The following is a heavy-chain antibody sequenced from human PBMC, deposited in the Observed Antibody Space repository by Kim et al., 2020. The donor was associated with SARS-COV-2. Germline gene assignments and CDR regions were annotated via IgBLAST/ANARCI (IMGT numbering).Heavy chain of an antibody. CDR3: AKVVPISPEFSDY. CDR1: GITFSSFA. Sequence: GGSLRLSCAASGITFSSFAMSWVRQAPGKGLEWVSSISGSGGTTNYADSVKGRFTISRDNSKNTLYLQMNSLRVEDTAVYYCAKVVPISPEFSDYWGQGTLVTVSS. D-gene: IGHD2-2*01. V-gene: IGHV3-23*01. J-gene: IGHJ4*02. CDR2: ISGSGGTT.